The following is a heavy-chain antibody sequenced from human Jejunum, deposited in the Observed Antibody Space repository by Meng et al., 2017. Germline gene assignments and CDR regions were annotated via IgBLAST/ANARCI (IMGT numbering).Heavy chain of an antibody. J-gene: IGHJ4*02. CDR2: MSYDGSRQ. V-gene: IGHV3-30*01. Sequence: GESLKISCAASGFAFSTYAMHWVRQAPGKGPQWVAVMSYDGSRQLYADSVKGRFTISRDNCKNTLYLQTNSLRPEDTALPYFAALTYCSSNDCHHGKFDYWGQGTLVTVSS. CDR3: AALTYCSSNDCHHGKFDY. D-gene: IGHD2-2*01. CDR1: GFAFSTYA.